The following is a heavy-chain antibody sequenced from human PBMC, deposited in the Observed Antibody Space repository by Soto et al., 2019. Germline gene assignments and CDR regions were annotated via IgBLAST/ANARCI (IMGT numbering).Heavy chain of an antibody. CDR2: VNMDGSST. J-gene: IGHJ4*02. Sequence: EVQLVESVGGLVQPVGSLRLSCAASGCTFSSDWMHWVRQAAGKGLVWVTRVNMDGSSTNYADSVKGRFTISRDNAKSTLYLEMNSLRADDTAVYYCACGPRGLYGNDYWGQGALVTVSS. CDR1: GCTFSSDW. V-gene: IGHV3-74*01. CDR3: ACGPRGLYGNDY. D-gene: IGHD2-21*01.